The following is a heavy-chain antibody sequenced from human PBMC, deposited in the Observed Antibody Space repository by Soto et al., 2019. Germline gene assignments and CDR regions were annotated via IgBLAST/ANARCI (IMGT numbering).Heavy chain of an antibody. J-gene: IGHJ4*02. CDR2: INAGNGNT. CDR1: GYTFTSYA. D-gene: IGHD3-3*01. CDR3: ASFTIFGVVINN. V-gene: IGHV1-3*01. Sequence: QVPLVQSGAEVKKPGASVKVSCKASGYTFTSYAMHWVRQAPGQRLEWMGWINAGNGNTKYSQKFQGRVTITRDTSASTAYMELSSLRSKDTAVYYCASFTIFGVVINNWGQGTLVTVSS.